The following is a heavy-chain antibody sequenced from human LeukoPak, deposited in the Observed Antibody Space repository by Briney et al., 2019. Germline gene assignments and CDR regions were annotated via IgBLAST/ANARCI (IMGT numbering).Heavy chain of an antibody. CDR2: IYPGDSDT. CDR1: GYSFTSYW. Sequence: GESLKISCKGSGYSFTSYWIGWVRQMSGKGLEWIGIIYPGDSDTRYSPSFQGQVTISTDKSISTAYLQWSRLKASDTAMYYCERLWRLGELSPNDYWGRGTLVTVSS. D-gene: IGHD3-16*02. V-gene: IGHV5-51*01. J-gene: IGHJ4*02. CDR3: ERLWRLGELSPNDY.